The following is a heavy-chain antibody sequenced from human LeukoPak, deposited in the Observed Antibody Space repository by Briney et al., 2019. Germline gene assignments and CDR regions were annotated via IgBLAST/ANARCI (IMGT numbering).Heavy chain of an antibody. D-gene: IGHD3-9*01. CDR2: ISGSGDST. Sequence: GGSLRLSCVASGFTFSTYGMSWVRQAPGKGLEWVSAISGSGDSTYYADSVKGRFTISRDNSKNTLYLQMNSLRAEDTAVYYCAKDGGEYYDILTGYYPRLYYMDVWGKGTTVTISS. CDR1: GFTFSTYG. CDR3: AKDGGEYYDILTGYYPRLYYMDV. J-gene: IGHJ6*03. V-gene: IGHV3-23*01.